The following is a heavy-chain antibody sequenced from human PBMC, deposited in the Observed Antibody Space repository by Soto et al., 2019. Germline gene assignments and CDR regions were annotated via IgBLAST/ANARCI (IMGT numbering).Heavy chain of an antibody. D-gene: IGHD5-18*01. V-gene: IGHV3-43*01. CDR3: AKDRVDTAMDYYLDY. CDR2: ISWDGGST. CDR1: GFTFADYT. J-gene: IGHJ4*02. Sequence: ESGGVVVQPGGSLRLSCAASGFTFADYTMHWVRQAPGKGLEWVSLISWDGGSTYYADSVKGRFTISRDNSKNSLFLQMNNLRSEDTALYYCAKDRVDTAMDYYLDYWGQGTLVTVSS.